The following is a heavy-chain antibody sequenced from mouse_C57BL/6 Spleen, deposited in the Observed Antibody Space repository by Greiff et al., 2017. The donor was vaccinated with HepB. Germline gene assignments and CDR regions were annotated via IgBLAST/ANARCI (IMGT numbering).Heavy chain of an antibody. V-gene: IGHV1-54*01. CDR1: GYAFTNYL. D-gene: IGHD2-4*01. J-gene: IGHJ3*01. CDR2: INPGSGGT. CDR3: AREDDYPFAY. Sequence: VQLQQSGAELVRPGTSVKVSCKASGYAFTNYLIEWVKQRPGQGLEWIGVINPGSGGTNYNEKFKGKATLTADKSSSTAYMQLSSLTSEDSAVYFCAREDDYPFAYWGQGTLVTVSA.